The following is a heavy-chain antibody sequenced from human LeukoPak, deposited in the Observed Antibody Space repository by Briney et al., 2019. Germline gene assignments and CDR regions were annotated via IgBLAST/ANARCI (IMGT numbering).Heavy chain of an antibody. V-gene: IGHV4-59*11. CDR3: ARAYYVPYGGEGGFDY. CDR1: GFTFRSRW. D-gene: IGHD3-10*02. J-gene: IGHJ4*02. Sequence: GSLRLSCTASGFTFRSRWMSWIRQPPGKGLEWIGYIYYSGSTNYNPSLKSRVTISVDTSKNQFSLKLSSVTAADTAVYYCARAYYVPYGGEGGFDYWGQGTLVTVSS. CDR2: IYYSGST.